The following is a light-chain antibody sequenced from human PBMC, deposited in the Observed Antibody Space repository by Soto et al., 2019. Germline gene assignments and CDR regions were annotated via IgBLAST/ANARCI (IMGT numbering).Light chain of an antibody. V-gene: IGLV1-44*01. J-gene: IGLJ3*02. Sequence: QSVLTQPPSASGTPGQRVTISCSGSSSNIGSNTVNWYQQLPGTAPKLLIYSNNQRPSGVPDRFSGSKSGTSASLAISGLPSEDEADYYCAAWDDSLNGSWVFGGGTKLTVL. CDR1: SSNIGSNT. CDR2: SNN. CDR3: AAWDDSLNGSWV.